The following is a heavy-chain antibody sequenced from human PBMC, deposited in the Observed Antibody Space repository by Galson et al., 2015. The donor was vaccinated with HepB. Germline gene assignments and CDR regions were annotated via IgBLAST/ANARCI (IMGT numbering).Heavy chain of an antibody. J-gene: IGHJ5*02. D-gene: IGHD6-19*01. Sequence: SLRLSCAASGFTFSSYGMHWVRQAPGKGLEWVAVIWYDGSNKYYADSVKGRFTISRDNSKNTLYLQMNSLRAEDTAVYYCARDPVKQWLAQDGWFDPWGQGTLVTVSS. CDR1: GFTFSSYG. V-gene: IGHV3-33*01. CDR2: IWYDGSNK. CDR3: ARDPVKQWLAQDGWFDP.